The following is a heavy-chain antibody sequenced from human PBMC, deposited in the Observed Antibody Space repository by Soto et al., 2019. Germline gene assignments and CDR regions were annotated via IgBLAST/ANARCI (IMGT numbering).Heavy chain of an antibody. CDR3: ANPPYRSGWYVDY. J-gene: IGHJ4*02. CDR2: ISGSGGST. Sequence: GGSLRLSCAASGFTFSSYAMSWVRQAPGKGLEWVSVISGSGGSTYYADSVKGRFTISRDNSKNTLYLQMNSLRAEDTAVYYCANPPYRSGWYVDYWGQGTLVTVSS. CDR1: GFTFSSYA. D-gene: IGHD6-19*01. V-gene: IGHV3-23*01.